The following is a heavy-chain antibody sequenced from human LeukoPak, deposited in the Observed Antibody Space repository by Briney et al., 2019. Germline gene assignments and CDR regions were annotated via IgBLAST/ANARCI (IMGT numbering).Heavy chain of an antibody. CDR1: GYTLTELS. D-gene: IGHD3-22*01. Sequence: ASVKVSCKVSGYTLTELSMHWVRQAPGKGLEWMGGLDPEDGETICAQKFQGRVTMTEDTSTDTAYMELSSLRSEDTAVYYCATSVQRITMIVVYFDYWGQGTLVTVSS. CDR3: ATSVQRITMIVVYFDY. J-gene: IGHJ4*02. V-gene: IGHV1-24*01. CDR2: LDPEDGET.